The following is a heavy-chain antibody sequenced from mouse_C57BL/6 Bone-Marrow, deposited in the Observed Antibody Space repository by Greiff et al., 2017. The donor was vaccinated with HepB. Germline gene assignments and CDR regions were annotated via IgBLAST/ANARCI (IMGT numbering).Heavy chain of an antibody. Sequence: QVQLQQSGAELARPGASVKLSCKASGYTFTSYGISWVKQRTGQGLEWIGEIYPRSGNTYYNEKFKGKATLTADKSSSTAYMELRSLTSEDSAVYFCARNYGSREFAYWGQGTLVTVSA. D-gene: IGHD1-1*01. J-gene: IGHJ3*01. CDR2: IYPRSGNT. V-gene: IGHV1-81*01. CDR3: ARNYGSREFAY. CDR1: GYTFTSYG.